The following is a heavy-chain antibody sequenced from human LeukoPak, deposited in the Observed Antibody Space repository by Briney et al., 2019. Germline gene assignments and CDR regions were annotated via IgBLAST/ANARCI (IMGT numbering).Heavy chain of an antibody. CDR2: VQHTGGET. CDR1: GFTFSNSW. V-gene: IGHV3-7*01. CDR3: ATYSILNAREFRY. D-gene: IGHD4-11*01. J-gene: IGHJ1*01. Sequence: GGSLRLSCPGSGFTFSNSWMGWVRQAPGKGLEWVANVQHTGGETYYVDSVKGRFTISRDNAKNSVYLQMNSLGADDTAVYYCATYSILNAREFRYWGQGTLVTVTS.